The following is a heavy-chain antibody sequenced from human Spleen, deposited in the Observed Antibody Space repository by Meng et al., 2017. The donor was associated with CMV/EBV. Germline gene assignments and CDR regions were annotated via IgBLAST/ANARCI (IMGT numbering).Heavy chain of an antibody. CDR3: AKVSFPEETVIVPAVQGWFES. V-gene: IGHV3-23*01. J-gene: IGHJ5*01. CDR1: SYA. Sequence: SYAMSWVRQAPGKGLEWVSAISGSGGSTYYADSVKGRFTISRDNSKNTLYLQMNSLRAEDTAVYYCAKVSFPEETVIVPAVQGWFESWGQGTLVTVSS. D-gene: IGHD2-2*01. CDR2: ISGSGGST.